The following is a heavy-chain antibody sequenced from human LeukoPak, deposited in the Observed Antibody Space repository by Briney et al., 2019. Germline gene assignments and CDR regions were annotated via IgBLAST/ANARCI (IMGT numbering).Heavy chain of an antibody. CDR1: GYTFTSYG. J-gene: IGHJ4*02. V-gene: IGHV1-18*01. CDR2: ISAYNGNT. CDR3: ARGRYYYDSSGYRPLDY. D-gene: IGHD3-22*01. Sequence: ASVKVSCKASGYTFTSYGISWVRQAPGQGLEWMGWISAYNGNTNYAQKLQGRVTMTTDTSTSTAYMELRSLRSDDTAVYYCARGRYYYDSSGYRPLDYWGQGTLVTVSS.